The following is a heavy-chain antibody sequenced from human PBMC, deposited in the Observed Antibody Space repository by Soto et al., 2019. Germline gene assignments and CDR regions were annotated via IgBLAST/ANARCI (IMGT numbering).Heavy chain of an antibody. D-gene: IGHD4-4*01. CDR1: GGTFSSYA. CDR2: IIPIFGTA. J-gene: IGHJ6*02. Sequence: QVQLVQSGAEVKKPGSSVKVSCKASGGTFSSYAISWVRQAPGQGLEWMGGIIPIFGTANYAQKFQGRVTITADEPTSTVYMELSSLRSEDTAVYYCASPPSSNRYYYGMDVWGQGTTVTVSS. CDR3: ASPPSSNRYYYGMDV. V-gene: IGHV1-69*12.